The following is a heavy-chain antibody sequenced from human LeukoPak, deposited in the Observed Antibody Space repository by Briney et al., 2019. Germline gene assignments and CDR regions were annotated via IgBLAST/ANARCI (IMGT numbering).Heavy chain of an antibody. CDR3: ARLGGYDY. D-gene: IGHD5-12*01. J-gene: IGHJ4*02. CDR2: IYYSGST. CDR1: GGSISSSSYY. V-gene: IGHV4-39*01. Sequence: SETLSLTCTVSGGSISSSSYYWGWIRQPPGKGLEGIGSIYYSGSTYYNPSLKSRVTISVDTSKNQFSLKLSSVTAADTAVYYCARLGGYDYWGQGTLVTVSS.